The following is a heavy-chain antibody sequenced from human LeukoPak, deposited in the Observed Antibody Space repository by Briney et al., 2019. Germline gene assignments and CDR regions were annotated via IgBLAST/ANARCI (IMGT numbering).Heavy chain of an antibody. V-gene: IGHV3-74*01. Sequence: PGGSLRLSCAAPGMTFSNHWMHWVRHAPGKGLVWVSLIKTDGRTTIYADSVKGRFTISRDNGKSTLYLQMNSLRAEDTAIYYCTTGPSYGYEWWGQGTVVTVSS. J-gene: IGHJ4*02. CDR3: TTGPSYGYEW. CDR2: IKTDGRTT. D-gene: IGHD3-16*01. CDR1: GMTFSNHW.